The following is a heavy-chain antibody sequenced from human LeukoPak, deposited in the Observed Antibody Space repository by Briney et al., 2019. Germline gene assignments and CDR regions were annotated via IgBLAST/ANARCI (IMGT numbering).Heavy chain of an antibody. Sequence: GLLRLSSAASGFTFSSYAMSWVGQAPGKGLEWGSAISGSGGSTYYTDSVKGRFTISRDNSKNTLYLQMNSLRAEDTAVYYCAKLSLSFDDYSNYGYYFDYWGQGTLVTVSS. CDR3: AKLSLSFDDYSNYGYYFDY. D-gene: IGHD4-11*01. J-gene: IGHJ4*02. CDR1: GFTFSSYA. CDR2: ISGSGGST. V-gene: IGHV3-23*01.